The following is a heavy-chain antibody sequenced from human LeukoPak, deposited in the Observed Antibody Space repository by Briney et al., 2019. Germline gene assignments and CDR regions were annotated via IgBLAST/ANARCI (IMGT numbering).Heavy chain of an antibody. V-gene: IGHV3-48*02. D-gene: IGHD2-15*01. CDR1: GFTFSSYS. CDR2: ISSSSSTI. J-gene: IGHJ6*02. CDR3: ARAYCSGGSCSYGLDV. Sequence: GGSLRLSCAASGFTFSSYSMNWVRQAPGKGLEWVSYISSSSSTIYYADSVKGRFTISRDNAKNSLYLQMNSLRDGDTAVYYCARAYCSGGSCSYGLDVWGQGTTVTVSS.